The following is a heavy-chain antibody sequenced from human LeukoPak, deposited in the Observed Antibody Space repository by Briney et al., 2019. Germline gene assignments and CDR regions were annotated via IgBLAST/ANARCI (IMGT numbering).Heavy chain of an antibody. D-gene: IGHD3-16*02. CDR3: AKDLYDYVWGSYRRDAFDI. V-gene: IGHV3-30*18. CDR2: ISYGGSNK. Sequence: QPGGSLRRSCAASGFTFSSYGMHWVRQAPGKGLEWVAVISYGGSNKYYADSVKGRLTISRDNSKNTLYLQMNSLRAEDTAVYYCAKDLYDYVWGSYRRDAFDIWGQGTMVTVSS. CDR1: GFTFSSYG. J-gene: IGHJ3*02.